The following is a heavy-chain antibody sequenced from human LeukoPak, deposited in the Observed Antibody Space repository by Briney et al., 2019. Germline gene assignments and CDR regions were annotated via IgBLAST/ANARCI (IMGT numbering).Heavy chain of an antibody. CDR2: INHSGST. Sequence: SETLSLTCAVYGGSFSGYYWSWIRQPPGKGLEWIGEINHSGSTNYNPSLKSRVTISVDTSKNQFSLKLSSVTAADTAVYYCARVFQSYDFWSGSYYYYGMDVWGQGTTVTVSS. CDR1: GGSFSGYY. V-gene: IGHV4-34*01. J-gene: IGHJ6*02. CDR3: ARVFQSYDFWSGSYYYYGMDV. D-gene: IGHD3-3*01.